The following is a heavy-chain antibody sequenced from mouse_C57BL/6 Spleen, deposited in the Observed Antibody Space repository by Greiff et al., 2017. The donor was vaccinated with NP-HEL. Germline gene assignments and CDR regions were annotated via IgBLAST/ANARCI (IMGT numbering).Heavy chain of an antibody. V-gene: IGHV10-3*01. CDR3: GREHYGSSLDY. Sequence: EVQLVESGGGLVQPKGSLKLSCAASGFTFNTYAMHWVRQAPGKGLEWVARIRSKSSTYATYYADSVKDRFTISRDDSQSMLYLQMNNLKTEDTAMYCCGREHYGSSLDYWGQGTTLTVSS. D-gene: IGHD1-1*01. J-gene: IGHJ2*01. CDR2: IRSKSSTYAT. CDR1: GFTFNTYA.